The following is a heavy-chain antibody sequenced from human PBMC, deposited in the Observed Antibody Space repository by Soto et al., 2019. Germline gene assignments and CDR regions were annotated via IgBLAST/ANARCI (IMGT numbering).Heavy chain of an antibody. CDR3: ATRDPGHY. V-gene: IGHV1-46*01. Sequence: QVQLVQSGAEVKKPGASVKVSCKASGYTFTTYYMHWVRQAPGQGLEWMGIISPDGGRKSYAQKVQGRFTMTRDTSTSTVYMELSSLRSEDTAVYYCATRDPGHYWGQGTLVTVSS. CDR2: ISPDGGRK. J-gene: IGHJ4*02. CDR1: GYTFTTYY.